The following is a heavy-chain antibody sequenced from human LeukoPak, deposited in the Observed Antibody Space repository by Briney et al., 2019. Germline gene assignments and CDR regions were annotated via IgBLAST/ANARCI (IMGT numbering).Heavy chain of an antibody. CDR1: GGSFSGYY. V-gene: IGHV4-34*01. D-gene: IGHD2-15*01. J-gene: IGHJ4*02. Sequence: WETLSLTCAVYGGSFSGYYWSWIRQPPGKGLEWIGEINHSGSTNYNPSLKSRVTISVDTSKNQFSLMLSSVTAADTAVYYCARVVVVAAAKELLFDYWGQGTLVTVSS. CDR2: INHSGST. CDR3: ARVVVVAAAKELLFDY.